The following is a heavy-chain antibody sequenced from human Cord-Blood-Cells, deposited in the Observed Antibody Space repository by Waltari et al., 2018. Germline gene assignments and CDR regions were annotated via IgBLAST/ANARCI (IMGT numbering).Heavy chain of an antibody. CDR3: ARDLEYSSSSGWFDP. D-gene: IGHD6-6*01. CDR2: INPNSGGT. CDR1: GYTFTGYY. J-gene: IGHJ5*02. V-gene: IGHV1-2*04. Sequence: QVQLVQSGAEVKKPGASVKVSCKASGYTFTGYYMHWVRQAPGQGLEWRGWINPNSGGTNYAKKFQGWVTMTRDTSISTAYMELSRLRSDDTAVYYCARDLEYSSSSGWFDPWGQGTLVTVSS.